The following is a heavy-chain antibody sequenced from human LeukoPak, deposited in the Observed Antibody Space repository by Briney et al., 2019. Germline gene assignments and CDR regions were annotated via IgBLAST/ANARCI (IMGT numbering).Heavy chain of an antibody. Sequence: GASVKVSCKVSGYTLTELSMHWVRQAPGKGLEWMGGFDPEDGETIYAQKFQGRVTMTEDTSTDTAYMELSSLRSEDTAVYYCATPLSSIAARGDAFDIWGQGTMVTVSS. V-gene: IGHV1-24*01. CDR3: ATPLSSIAARGDAFDI. CDR1: GYTLTELS. J-gene: IGHJ3*02. CDR2: FDPEDGET. D-gene: IGHD6-6*01.